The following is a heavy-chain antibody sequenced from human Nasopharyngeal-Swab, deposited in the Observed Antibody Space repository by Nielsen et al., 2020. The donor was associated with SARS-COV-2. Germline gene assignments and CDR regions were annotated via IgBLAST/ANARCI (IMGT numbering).Heavy chain of an antibody. Sequence: SVKVSCKASGGTFSSYAISWVRQAPGQGLEWMGGIIPIFGTANYAQKFQGRVTITADESTSTAYMELSSLRSGDTAVYYCARGPYYDILTGYYPFDYWGQGTLVTVSS. V-gene: IGHV1-69*13. J-gene: IGHJ4*02. CDR1: GGTFSSYA. CDR3: ARGPYYDILTGYYPFDY. D-gene: IGHD3-9*01. CDR2: IIPIFGTA.